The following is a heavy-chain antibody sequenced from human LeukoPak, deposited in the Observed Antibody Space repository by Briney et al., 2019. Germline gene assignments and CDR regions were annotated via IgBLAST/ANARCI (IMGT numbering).Heavy chain of an antibody. Sequence: GGSLRLSCAASGFTFSSYAMSWVRQAPGKGLEWVSAISGSGGSTYYADSVKGRFIISRDNSKNTLYLQMNSLRAEDTAVYYCAFLRFLSPFDYWGQGTLVTVSS. D-gene: IGHD3-3*01. V-gene: IGHV3-23*01. CDR2: ISGSGGST. CDR1: GFTFSSYA. CDR3: AFLRFLSPFDY. J-gene: IGHJ4*02.